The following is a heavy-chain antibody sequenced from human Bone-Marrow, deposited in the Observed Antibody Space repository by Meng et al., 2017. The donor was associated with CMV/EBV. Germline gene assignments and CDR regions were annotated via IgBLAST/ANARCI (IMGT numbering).Heavy chain of an antibody. CDR2: ISSSSSYI. J-gene: IGHJ4*02. D-gene: IGHD2-2*01. Sequence: FNFSSYSMNWVRQAPGKGLEWVSSISSSSSYIYYADSVKGRFTISRDNAKNSLYLQMNSLRAEDTAVYYCASKANRYCSSTSCQGNYWGQGTLVTVSS. CDR3: ASKANRYCSSTSCQGNY. CDR1: FNFSSYS. V-gene: IGHV3-21*01.